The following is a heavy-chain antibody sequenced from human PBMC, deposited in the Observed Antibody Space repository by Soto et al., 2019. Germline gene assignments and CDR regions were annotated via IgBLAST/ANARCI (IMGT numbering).Heavy chain of an antibody. V-gene: IGHV1-24*01. Sequence: QVQLVQSGAEVKKPGASVKVSCKVSGYTLTELSMHWVRQAPGKGLEWMGGFDPEDGETIYAQKFQGRVTMTEDTSTDTAYMELSSLRSEDTAVYYCATRRQQLVFRLDYYYYGMDVWGQGTTVTVSS. CDR1: GYTLTELS. CDR3: ATRRQQLVFRLDYYYYGMDV. D-gene: IGHD6-13*01. J-gene: IGHJ6*02. CDR2: FDPEDGET.